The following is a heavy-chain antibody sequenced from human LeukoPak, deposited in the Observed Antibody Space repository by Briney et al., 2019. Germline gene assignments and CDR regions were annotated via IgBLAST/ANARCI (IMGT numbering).Heavy chain of an antibody. CDR2: INPNSGDT. Sequence: ASVKVSCKASGYTFTGYYIHWVRQAPGQGLEWMGWINPNSGDTNYAQKFQGRATMTRDTSISTAYMELSRLSSDDTAEYYCARRVRRGDNWFDPWGQGTLVTVSS. CDR3: ARRVRRGDNWFDP. J-gene: IGHJ5*02. CDR1: GYTFTGYY. D-gene: IGHD3-10*01. V-gene: IGHV1-2*02.